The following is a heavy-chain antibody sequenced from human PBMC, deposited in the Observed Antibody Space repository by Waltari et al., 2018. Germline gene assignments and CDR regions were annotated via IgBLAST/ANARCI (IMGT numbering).Heavy chain of an antibody. J-gene: IGHJ2*01. V-gene: IGHV3-23*03. CDR1: GFTFSSYA. CDR2: IYSGGST. CDR3: AKILAYWYFDL. Sequence: EVQLLESGGGLVPPGGSLRLSCAASGFTFSSYAMSWVRQAPGKGLEWVSVIYSGGSTYYADSVKGRFTISRDNSKNTLYLQMNSLRAEDTAVYYCAKILAYWYFDLWGRGTLVTVSS.